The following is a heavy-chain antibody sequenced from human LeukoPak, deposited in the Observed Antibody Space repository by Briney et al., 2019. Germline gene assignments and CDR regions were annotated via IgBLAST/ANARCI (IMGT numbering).Heavy chain of an antibody. CDR1: GFTFDGYA. D-gene: IGHD3-22*01. Sequence: PGGSLRLSCAASGFTFDGYAMRWVREAPGKGLEWVSGISWSSGSIGYADSVKGRFTISRDNAKNSLYLQMNSLRAEAMAFYYCAKGYYDSSGYYFFDHWGQGTLVTVSS. CDR3: AKGYYDSSGYYFFDH. CDR2: ISWSSGSI. V-gene: IGHV3-9*03. J-gene: IGHJ4*02.